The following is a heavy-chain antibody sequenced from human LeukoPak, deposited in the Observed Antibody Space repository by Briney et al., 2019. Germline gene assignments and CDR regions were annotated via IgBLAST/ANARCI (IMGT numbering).Heavy chain of an antibody. CDR1: GGSFSGYY. D-gene: IGHD3-10*01. V-gene: IGHV4-34*01. CDR2: INHSGST. J-gene: IGHJ4*02. Sequence: PSETLSLTCAVYGGSFSGYYWSWIRQPPGKGLEWIGEINHSGSTNYNPSLKSRVTISVDTSKNQFSLRLSSVTAADTAVYYCARHYLGHSFDYWGQGTLVTVSS. CDR3: ARHYLGHSFDY.